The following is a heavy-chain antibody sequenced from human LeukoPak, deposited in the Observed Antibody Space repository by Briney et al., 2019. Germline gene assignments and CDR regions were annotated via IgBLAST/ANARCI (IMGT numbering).Heavy chain of an antibody. CDR2: INPNSGGT. CDR1: GYTFTGYY. D-gene: IGHD2-2*01. J-gene: IGHJ4*01. V-gene: IGHV1-2*02. CDR3: TTREIVVEPAATSLVRGVLWRSDF. Sequence: GASVKVSCKASGYTFTGYYMHWVRQAPGQGLEWMGWINPNSGGTNYAQKFQGRVTMTRDTSISTAYMELNRLRSEDTAVYYCTTREIVVEPAATSLVRGVLWRSDFWGHGTLVTVSS.